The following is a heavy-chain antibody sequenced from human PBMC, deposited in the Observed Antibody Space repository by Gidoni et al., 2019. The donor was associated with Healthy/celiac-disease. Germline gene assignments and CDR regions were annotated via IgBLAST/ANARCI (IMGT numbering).Heavy chain of an antibody. Sequence: QVQLQQWGAGLLKPSETLSLTCAVYGGSFSGYYWSWIRQPPGKGLEWIGEINHSGSTNYNPSLKSRVTISVDTSKNQFSLKLSSVTAADTAVYYCASLYDSSGYWHWGQGTLVTVSS. CDR1: GGSFSGYY. V-gene: IGHV4-34*01. CDR3: ASLYDSSGYWH. D-gene: IGHD3-22*01. CDR2: INHSGST. J-gene: IGHJ4*02.